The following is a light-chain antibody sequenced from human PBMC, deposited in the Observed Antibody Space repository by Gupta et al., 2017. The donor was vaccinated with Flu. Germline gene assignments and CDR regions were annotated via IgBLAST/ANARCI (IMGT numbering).Light chain of an antibody. V-gene: IGKV4-1*01. CDR3: QQYYSTPLYS. J-gene: IGKJ2*03. CDR1: QSVLSGSTNKNY. CDR2: WAS. Sequence: DIVLTQSPDSLAVSLGERATLNCKSSQSVLSGSTNKNYLSWYQQKPGQPPKLLIYWASTRESGVPDRFSGSGSGTDFTLTTSSLQAEDVAVYYCQQYYSTPLYSFGQGTKLEIK.